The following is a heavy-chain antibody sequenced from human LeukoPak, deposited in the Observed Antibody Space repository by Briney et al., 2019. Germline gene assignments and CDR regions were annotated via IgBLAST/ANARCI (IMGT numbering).Heavy chain of an antibody. CDR3: ARGGERFGP. Sequence: GGSLRLSCAASGFSFSDSYMSWIRQAPGKGLEWVSYISSSDDYKYYADSVKGRFTISRDNAKNSLYLHMNSLRAEDTAVYYCARGGERFGPWGQRT. CDR2: ISSSDDYK. D-gene: IGHD3-10*01. V-gene: IGHV3-11*04. CDR1: GFSFSDSY. J-gene: IGHJ5*02.